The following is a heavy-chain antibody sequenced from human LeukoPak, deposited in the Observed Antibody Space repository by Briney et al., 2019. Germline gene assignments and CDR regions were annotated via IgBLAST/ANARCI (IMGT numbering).Heavy chain of an antibody. Sequence: ASVTVSCKVSGYTLTELSMHWVRQAPGKGLEWMGGSDPEDGETIYAQKFQGRVTMTEDTSTDTAYMELSSLGSEDTAVYYCATRGFRGPYPWGQGTLVTVSS. V-gene: IGHV1-24*01. CDR3: ATRGFRGPYP. CDR2: SDPEDGET. D-gene: IGHD3-10*01. J-gene: IGHJ5*02. CDR1: GYTLTELS.